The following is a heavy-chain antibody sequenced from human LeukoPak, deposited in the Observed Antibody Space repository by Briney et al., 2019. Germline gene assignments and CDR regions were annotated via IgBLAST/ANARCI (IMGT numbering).Heavy chain of an antibody. D-gene: IGHD2-2*01. CDR2: INHSGST. J-gene: IGHJ3*02. Sequence: SETLSLTCAVYGGSFSGYYWSWIRQPPGKGLEWIGEINHSGSTNYDPSLKSRVTISVDTSKNQFSLKLTSVTAADTAVYYCARGIKQDLTSDASDIWGQGTMVTVSS. CDR1: GGSFSGYY. CDR3: ARGIKQDLTSDASDI. V-gene: IGHV4-34*01.